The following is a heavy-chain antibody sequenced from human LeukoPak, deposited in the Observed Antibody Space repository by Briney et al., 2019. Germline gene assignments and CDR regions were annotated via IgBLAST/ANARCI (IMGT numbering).Heavy chain of an antibody. V-gene: IGHV1-24*01. D-gene: IGHD3-10*01. J-gene: IGHJ6*04. CDR3: ATRSSNAYGLTYYGMDV. CDR2: FDPEDGET. CDR1: GYTLTELS. Sequence: ASVKVSCKVSGYTLTELSMHWVRQAPGKGLEWMGGFDPEDGETIYAQKFQGRVTMTEGTSTDTAYMELSSLRSEDTAVYYCATRSSNAYGLTYYGMDVWGKGTTVTVSS.